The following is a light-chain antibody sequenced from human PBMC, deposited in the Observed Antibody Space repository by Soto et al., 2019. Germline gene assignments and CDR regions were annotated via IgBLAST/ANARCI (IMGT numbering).Light chain of an antibody. CDR2: YDN. J-gene: IGLJ1*01. Sequence: QSVLTQPPSASGTPGQRVTISCSGSNSNIGSNTVNWYQQLPGTAPKLLIYYDNLRPSGVPDRISGSKSGTSASLAISGLQSDDEADYYCAAWDDSPNGRVFGTGNKLTVL. CDR3: AAWDDSPNGRV. V-gene: IGLV1-44*01. CDR1: NSNIGSNT.